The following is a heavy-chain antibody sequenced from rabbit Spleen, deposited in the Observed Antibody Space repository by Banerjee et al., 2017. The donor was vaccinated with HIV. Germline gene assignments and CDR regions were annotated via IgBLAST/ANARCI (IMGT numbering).Heavy chain of an antibody. CDR3: ARDLVAVIGWNFNL. CDR2: INIVTGKS. V-gene: IGHV1S40*01. J-gene: IGHJ4*01. CDR1: GFSFSSRYY. D-gene: IGHD2-1*01. Sequence: QSLEESGGDLVKPGASLTLTCTASGFSFSSRYYMCWVRQAPGKGLEWITCINIVTGKSVYASWVSGRFIMSRTSSTTVTLQMTSLTAADTATYFCARDLVAVIGWNFNLWGPGTLVTVS.